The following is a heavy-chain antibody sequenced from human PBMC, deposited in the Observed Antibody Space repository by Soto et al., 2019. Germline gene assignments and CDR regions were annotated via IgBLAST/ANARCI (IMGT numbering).Heavy chain of an antibody. CDR2: ISSSSSYI. D-gene: IGHD6-13*01. CDR1: GFTFSSYS. CDR3: ARVRTSGWYRASHYGMDV. J-gene: IGHJ6*02. V-gene: IGHV3-21*01. Sequence: GGSLRLSCAASGFTFSSYSMNWVRQAPGKGLEWVSSISSSSSYIYYADSVKGRFTISRDNAKNSLYLQMNSLRAEDTAVYYCARVRTSGWYRASHYGMDVWGPGTTVTVSS.